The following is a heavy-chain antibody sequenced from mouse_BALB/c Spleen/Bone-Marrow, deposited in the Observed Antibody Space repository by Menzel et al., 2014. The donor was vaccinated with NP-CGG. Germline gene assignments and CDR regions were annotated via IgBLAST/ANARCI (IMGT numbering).Heavy chain of an antibody. CDR1: GFTFXSFG. CDR3: ARKDYFGYAAMDY. V-gene: IGHV5-17*02. CDR2: ISGGSSII. D-gene: IGHD1-2*01. Sequence: EVQVVESGGGLVQPGGSRKLSCAASGFTFXSFGMHWVRQAPEKGLEWVAYISGGSSIIYYADTVKGRFTISRDNPKNTLVLQMTSLRSEDTAIYYCARKDYFGYAAMDYWGQGTSVTVSS. J-gene: IGHJ4*01.